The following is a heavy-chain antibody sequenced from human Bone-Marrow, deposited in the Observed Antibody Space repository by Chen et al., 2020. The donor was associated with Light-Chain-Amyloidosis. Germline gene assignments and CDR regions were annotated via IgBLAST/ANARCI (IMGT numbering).Heavy chain of an antibody. V-gene: IGHV4-39*07. CDR3: ARVGSDYYDNSGFYPLDY. J-gene: IGHJ4*02. D-gene: IGHD3-22*01. Sequence: QLQLQESGPGLVKPSETLSLTCTVSGGPISSSSYYWGWIRQPPGKGLEWIGSIYYSGSTYYNPSLKSRVTISVDTSKNQFSLKLSSVTAADTAVYFCARVGSDYYDNSGFYPLDYWGQGTLVTVSS. CDR1: GGPISSSSYY. CDR2: IYYSGST.